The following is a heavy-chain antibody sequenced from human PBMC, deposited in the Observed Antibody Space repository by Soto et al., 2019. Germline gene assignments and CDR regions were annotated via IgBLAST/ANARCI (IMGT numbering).Heavy chain of an antibody. V-gene: IGHV1-46*01. CDR1: GYTFTSYY. J-gene: IGHJ6*02. CDR2: INPSGGST. D-gene: IGHD2-2*01. Sequence: ASVKVSCKASGYTFTSYYMHWVRQAPGQGLEWMGIINPSGGSTSYAQKFQGRVTMTRDTSTSTVYMELSRLRSDDTAVYYCAREVLPGYCISTSCYLDYYYYGMDVWGQGTTVTVSS. CDR3: AREVLPGYCISTSCYLDYYYYGMDV.